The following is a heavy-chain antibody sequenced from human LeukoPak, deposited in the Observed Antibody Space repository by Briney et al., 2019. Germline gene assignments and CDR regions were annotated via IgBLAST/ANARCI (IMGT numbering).Heavy chain of an antibody. D-gene: IGHD2-21*02. CDR2: IYYSGST. CDR1: GGSISSYY. Sequence: ASETLSLTCTVSGGSISSYYWSWIRQPPGKGLEWIGYIYYSGSTNYNPSLKSRVTISVDTSKNQFSLKLSSVTAADTAVYYCAREAATALYYFDYWGQGTLVTVSS. J-gene: IGHJ4*02. CDR3: AREAATALYYFDY. V-gene: IGHV4-59*01.